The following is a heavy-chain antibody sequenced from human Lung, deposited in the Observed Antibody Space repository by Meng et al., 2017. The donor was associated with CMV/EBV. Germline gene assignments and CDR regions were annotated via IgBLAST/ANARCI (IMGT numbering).Heavy chain of an antibody. CDR3: ARDNNWGPDY. CDR2: IHPHRGDT. V-gene: IGHV1-2*02. CDR1: GYTFTAHY. Sequence: SXXVSCKASGYTFTAHYFHWVRQAPGQGLEWMGWIHPHRGDTNYAQQFQGRVTLTRDTSINTGYMELTRLTSDDTAVYYCARDNNWGPDYWGQGTLVTVSS. J-gene: IGHJ4*02. D-gene: IGHD7-27*01.